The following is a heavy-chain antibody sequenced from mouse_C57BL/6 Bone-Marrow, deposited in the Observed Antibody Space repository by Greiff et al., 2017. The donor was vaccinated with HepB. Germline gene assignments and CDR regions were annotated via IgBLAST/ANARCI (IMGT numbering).Heavy chain of an antibody. CDR1: GFSLTSYA. D-gene: IGHD2-3*01. CDR2: IWTGGGT. CDR3: ARPPYDGYYAWFAY. V-gene: IGHV2-9-1*01. J-gene: IGHJ3*01. Sequence: VQLQESGPGLVAPSQSLSITCTVSGFSLTSYAISWVRQPPGTGLEWLGVIWTGGGTNYNSALKSRLSISKDNSKSQVFLKMNSLQTDDTARYYCARPPYDGYYAWFAYWGQGTLVTVSA.